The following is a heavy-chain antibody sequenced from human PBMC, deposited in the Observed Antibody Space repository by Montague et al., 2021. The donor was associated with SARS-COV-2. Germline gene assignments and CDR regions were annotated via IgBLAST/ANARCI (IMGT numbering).Heavy chain of an antibody. J-gene: IGHJ4*02. V-gene: IGHV4-31*03. Sequence: TRSLTCSVSGDSISSCCYYWSWIRQLPEKDLEGIAFISYTGITYSNPSLESRVTMSVDTSKNHFSLNLRSVTAADTAIYYCARKGGTYPNCFDYWGQGTPVTVSS. CDR2: ISYTGIT. CDR1: GDSISSCCYY. CDR3: ARKGGTYPNCFDY.